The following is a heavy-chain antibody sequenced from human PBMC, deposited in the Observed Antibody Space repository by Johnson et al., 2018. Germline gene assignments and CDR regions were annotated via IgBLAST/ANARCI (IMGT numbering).Heavy chain of an antibody. V-gene: IGHV3-23*04. J-gene: IGHJ3*02. CDR2: ISGSGGST. CDR1: GFTFGDYA. CDR3: ARDRGPDAFDI. Sequence: VQLVESGGGLVKPGRSLRLSCTASGFTFGDYAMSWFRQAPGKGLEWVSAISGSGGSTYYADSVKGRFTISRDNSKNTLYLQMNSLRAEDTAVYYCARDRGPDAFDIWGQGTMVTVSS.